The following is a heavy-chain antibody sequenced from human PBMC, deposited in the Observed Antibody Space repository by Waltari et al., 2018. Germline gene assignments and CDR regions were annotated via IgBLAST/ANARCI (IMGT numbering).Heavy chain of an antibody. V-gene: IGHV4-59*01. CDR3: AREDYYGSGSYSRRYYYYYMDV. Sequence: QVQLQESGPGLVKPSETLSLTCTVSGGSISTYYWSCILQPPGKGLEWIGYIYYSGSTNYNPSLKSRVTISVDTSKNQFSLKLSSVTAADTAVYYCAREDYYGSGSYSRRYYYYYMDVWGKGTTVTVSS. J-gene: IGHJ6*03. CDR1: GGSISTYY. D-gene: IGHD3-10*01. CDR2: IYYSGST.